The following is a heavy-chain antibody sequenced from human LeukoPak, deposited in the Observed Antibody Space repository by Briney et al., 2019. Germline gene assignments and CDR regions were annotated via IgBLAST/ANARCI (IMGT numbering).Heavy chain of an antibody. D-gene: IGHD5-18*01. CDR2: IHHGGST. Sequence: GSLRLSCAASGFTFSSYWMHWVRQSPGKGLEWIAEIHHGGSTNYNPSLKSRVTISVDKSKNQFSLKLSSVTAADTAVYYCARASKDQLWFNYYYYYMDVWGKGTTVTVSS. CDR3: ARASKDQLWFNYYYYYMDV. J-gene: IGHJ6*03. CDR1: GFTFSSYW. V-gene: IGHV4-4*02.